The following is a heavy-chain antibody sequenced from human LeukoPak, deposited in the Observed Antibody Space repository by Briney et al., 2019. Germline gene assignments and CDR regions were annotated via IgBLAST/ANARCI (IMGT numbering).Heavy chain of an antibody. D-gene: IGHD3-9*01. V-gene: IGHV3-23*01. CDR3: AKDFEVTGYDVLTGYYEGEGYFDY. Sequence: GGSLRLSCAASGFTFSSYAMSWVRQAPGKGLEWVSAISGSGGSTYYADSVKGRFTISRDNSKNTLYLQMNSLRAEDTAVYYCAKDFEVTGYDVLTGYYEGEGYFDYWGQGTLVTVSS. CDR2: ISGSGGST. CDR1: GFTFSSYA. J-gene: IGHJ4*02.